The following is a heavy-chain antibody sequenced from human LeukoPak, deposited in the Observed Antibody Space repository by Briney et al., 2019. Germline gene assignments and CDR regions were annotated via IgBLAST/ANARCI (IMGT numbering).Heavy chain of an antibody. CDR3: ATDRASKGEQWLGYLSF. V-gene: IGHV3-74*01. J-gene: IGHJ4*02. CDR2: INSDGRST. CDR1: GFTISSYW. D-gene: IGHD6-19*01. Sequence: PGGSLRLSCAASGFTISSYWMHWVRQAPGQGLVWVSRINSDGRSTTYADSVKGRFTISRDNSKNTLYLQMNSLRAEDTAVYYCATDRASKGEQWLGYLSFWGQGTLVTVSS.